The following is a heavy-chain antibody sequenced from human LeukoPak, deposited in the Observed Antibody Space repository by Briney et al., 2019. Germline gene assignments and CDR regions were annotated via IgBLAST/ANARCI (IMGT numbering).Heavy chain of an antibody. Sequence: SETLSLTCTVSGGSISSGGYYWSWIRQPPGKGLEWIGYIYHSGSTYYNPSLKSRVTISVDRSKNQFSLKLNSMTAADTAVFYCARSLGSSSVDAFDIWGQGTMVTVSS. J-gene: IGHJ3*02. CDR2: IYHSGST. CDR3: ARSLGSSSVDAFDI. CDR1: GGSISSGGYY. D-gene: IGHD6-6*01. V-gene: IGHV4-30-2*01.